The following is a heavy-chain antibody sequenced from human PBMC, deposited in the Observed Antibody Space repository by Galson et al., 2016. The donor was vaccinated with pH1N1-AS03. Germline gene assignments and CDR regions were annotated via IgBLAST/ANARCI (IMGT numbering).Heavy chain of an antibody. J-gene: IGHJ5*02. Sequence: SLRLSCAASGFTFSSYGMHWVRQAPGKGLEWVAVIWYDGSNKYYADSVKGRFTISRDNSKNTLYLQMNSLRAEDTAVYYCARVVEDCYDSSGYLNWFDPWGQGTLVTVSS. CDR2: IWYDGSNK. CDR1: GFTFSSYG. CDR3: ARVVEDCYDSSGYLNWFDP. V-gene: IGHV3-33*01. D-gene: IGHD3-22*01.